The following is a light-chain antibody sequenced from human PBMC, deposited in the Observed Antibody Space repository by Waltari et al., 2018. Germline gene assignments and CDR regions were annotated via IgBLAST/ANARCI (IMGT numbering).Light chain of an antibody. V-gene: IGLV1-47*01. Sequence: QSVLTQSPSASGTPGQRVTISCSGSSSNIGANYVYWYQQFPGTAPRPLIYRSYRRPSGVPDRFSGSKSGTSAALAISGRRSEDEADYYCATWDDSLNAWVFGGGTRLTAL. CDR2: RSY. J-gene: IGLJ3*02. CDR1: SSNIGANY. CDR3: ATWDDSLNAWV.